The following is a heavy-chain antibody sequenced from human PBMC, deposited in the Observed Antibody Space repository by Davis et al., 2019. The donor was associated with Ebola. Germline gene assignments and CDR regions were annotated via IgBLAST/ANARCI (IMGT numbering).Heavy chain of an antibody. CDR3: ARVPYSSSDLYWYYGMDV. D-gene: IGHD6-13*01. V-gene: IGHV1-18*01. CDR2: ISAYNGNT. J-gene: IGHJ6*02. Sequence: AASVKVSCKASGYTFTSYGISWVRQAPGQGLEWMGWISAYNGNTNYAQKPQGRVTMTTDTSTSTVYMELSSLRSEDTAVYYCARVPYSSSDLYWYYGMDVWGQGTTVTVSS. CDR1: GYTFTSYG.